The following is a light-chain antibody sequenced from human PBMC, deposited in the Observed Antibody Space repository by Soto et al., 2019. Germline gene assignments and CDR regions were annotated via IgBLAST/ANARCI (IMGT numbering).Light chain of an antibody. CDR3: CSYAGSLV. Sequence: QSALTQPASVSGSPGQSITISCTGTSSDVGSYNLVSWYQQHPGKAPKLMIYEGSKRPSGGSNRFSGSKSGNTASLTISGLQAEDEADYYCCSYAGSLVFGGGTKVTVL. J-gene: IGLJ2*01. V-gene: IGLV2-23*01. CDR2: EGS. CDR1: SSDVGSYNL.